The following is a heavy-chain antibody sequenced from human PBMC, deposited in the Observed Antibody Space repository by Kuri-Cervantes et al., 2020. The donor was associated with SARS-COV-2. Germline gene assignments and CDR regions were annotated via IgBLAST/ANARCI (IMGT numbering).Heavy chain of an antibody. Sequence: GESLKISCAASGFTFSSYAMSWVRQAPGKGLEWVSAISGSGGSTYYADSVKGRFTISRDNAKNSLYRHMNSLRAEDTAVYYCAREHPKRLGVIDYWGQGTLVTVSS. J-gene: IGHJ4*02. CDR1: GFTFSSYA. CDR2: ISGSGGST. D-gene: IGHD3-16*01. V-gene: IGHV3-23*01. CDR3: AREHPKRLGVIDY.